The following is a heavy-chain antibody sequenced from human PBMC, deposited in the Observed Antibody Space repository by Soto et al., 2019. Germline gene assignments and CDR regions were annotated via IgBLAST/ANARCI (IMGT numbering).Heavy chain of an antibody. CDR3: AKDNGGSMRPFYYYYGMDV. CDR1: GFTFRSSA. CDR2: LVVGTGNT. D-gene: IGHD2-8*01. J-gene: IGHJ6*02. Sequence: SVKVSCKTSGFTFRSSAVQWVRQARGQRLEWIGWLVVGTGNTNYAQKFQQRVTISSDRSTNTVSMELSSLTSEDTAVYYCAKDNGGSMRPFYYYYGMDVWGQGTTVTVSS. V-gene: IGHV1-58*01.